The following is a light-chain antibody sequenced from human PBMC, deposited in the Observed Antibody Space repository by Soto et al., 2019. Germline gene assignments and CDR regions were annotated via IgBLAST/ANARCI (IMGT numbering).Light chain of an antibody. CDR1: QIVSNSY. J-gene: IGKJ4*01. CDR3: QQYGSSPLT. V-gene: IGKV3-20*01. Sequence: EIVLTQSPGILSLSPGERATLSCRASQIVSNSYVAWHQQKPGQAPRLLIYGASSRATGIPDRFSGSGSGTDFTLTISRLEPEDFAVYYCQQYGSSPLTFGGGTKVENK. CDR2: GAS.